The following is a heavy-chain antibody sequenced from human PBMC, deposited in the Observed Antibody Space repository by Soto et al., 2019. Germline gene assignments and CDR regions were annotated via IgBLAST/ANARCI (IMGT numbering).Heavy chain of an antibody. V-gene: IGHV1-69*06. D-gene: IGHD3-3*01. J-gene: IGHJ4*02. CDR2: IVPNVGTV. Sequence: QMQLVQSGAEVKKPGSSVKVSCKASGGTLSSFINYPINWVRQAPGQGLEWMGGIVPNVGTVNYAQKFQGRVTIPADKSTGTPYMEVSSLRSEDTALYYCARRDTSGFLRYFDNWGQGTLVTVSS. CDR3: ARRDTSGFLRYFDN. CDR1: GGTLSSFINYP.